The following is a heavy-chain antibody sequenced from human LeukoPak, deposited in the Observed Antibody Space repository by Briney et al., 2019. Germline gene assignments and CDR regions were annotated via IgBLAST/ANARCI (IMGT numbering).Heavy chain of an antibody. V-gene: IGHV4-59*01. CDR2: IYYSGST. Sequence: SETLSLTCTDSGGSISSYYWSWIRQPPGKGLEWIGYIYYSGSTNYNPSLKSRVTISVDTSKNQFSLKLSSVTAADTAVYYCARVTNYYDSSGYSFSDWFDPWGQGTLVTVSS. D-gene: IGHD3-22*01. CDR3: ARVTNYYDSSGYSFSDWFDP. CDR1: GGSISSYY. J-gene: IGHJ5*02.